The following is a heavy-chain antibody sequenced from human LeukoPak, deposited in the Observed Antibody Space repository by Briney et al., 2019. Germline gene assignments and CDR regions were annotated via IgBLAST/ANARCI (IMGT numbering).Heavy chain of an antibody. CDR2: INPSGGST. V-gene: IGHV1-46*01. Sequence: ASVKVSCKASGYIFTSYYMHWVRQAPGQGLEWMGIINPSGGSTSYAQKFQGRVTTTRDMSTSTVYMELSSLRSEDTAVYYCARDLYGGDGYNGPFDYWGQGTLVTVSS. D-gene: IGHD5-24*01. J-gene: IGHJ4*02. CDR1: GYIFTSYY. CDR3: ARDLYGGDGYNGPFDY.